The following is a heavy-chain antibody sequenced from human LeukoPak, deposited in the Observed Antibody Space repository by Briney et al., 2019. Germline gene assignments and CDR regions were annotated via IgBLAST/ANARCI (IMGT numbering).Heavy chain of an antibody. J-gene: IGHJ5*02. CDR2: LKSRGGGETA. CDR3: SWELDVSFGRRLEH. CDR1: GFNFNDAW. D-gene: IGHD1-1*01. Sequence: GGSLRLSCAVSGFNFNDAWMSWVRQAPGKGLEWVGRLKSRGGGETADYSAPVKGRFTVSRDDSQNTLYLQMNSLKIEDTAVYFCSWELDVSFGRRLEHWGQGTLVTVSS. V-gene: IGHV3-15*01.